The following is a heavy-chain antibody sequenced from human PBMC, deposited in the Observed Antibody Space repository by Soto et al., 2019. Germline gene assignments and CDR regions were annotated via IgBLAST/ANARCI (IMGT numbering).Heavy chain of an antibody. V-gene: IGHV4-59*01. J-gene: IGHJ6*02. D-gene: IGHD3-10*01. CDR2: IYYSGST. CDR1: GGTITSYY. CDR3: ARAAGSGTFLLDV. Sequence: SESLTLTCTASGGTITSYYRRWIRQPPGKGLEWIAYIYYSGSTNYHPSLKSRVTISVDTSTNQFSLQLNNVTAADTAVYYCARAAGSGTFLLDVWGQGTMVTVSS.